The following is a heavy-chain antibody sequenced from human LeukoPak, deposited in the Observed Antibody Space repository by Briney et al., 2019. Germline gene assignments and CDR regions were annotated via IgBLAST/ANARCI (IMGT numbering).Heavy chain of an antibody. CDR1: ELPFNAYS. D-gene: IGHD6-13*01. J-gene: IGHJ5*02. CDR3: ARDLAAGTGNWLDP. CDR2: ISSSSYYT. V-gene: IGHV3-21*01. Sequence: GGSLRLSCEASELPFNAYSMNWVRQAPGKGLEWVSSISSSSYYTYYADSVKGRFTISRDNTKNSLYLQMNSLRVEDTAVYYCARDLAAGTGNWLDPWGQGTLVTVSS.